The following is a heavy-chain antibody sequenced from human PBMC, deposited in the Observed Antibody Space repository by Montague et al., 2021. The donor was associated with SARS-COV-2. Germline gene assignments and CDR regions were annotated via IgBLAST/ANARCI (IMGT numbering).Heavy chain of an antibody. CDR1: GGSISSYY. CDR2: IYYSGST. CDR3: ARDKGLTIFGVVKSPGASDI. D-gene: IGHD3-3*01. J-gene: IGHJ3*02. V-gene: IGHV4-59*01. Sequence: SETLSLTCTVSGGSISSYYWSWIRQPPGKGLEWIGYIYYSGSTNYNPSLKSRVTISVDTSKNQFSLKLSSVTAADTAVYYCARDKGLTIFGVVKSPGASDIWGQGTMVTVSS.